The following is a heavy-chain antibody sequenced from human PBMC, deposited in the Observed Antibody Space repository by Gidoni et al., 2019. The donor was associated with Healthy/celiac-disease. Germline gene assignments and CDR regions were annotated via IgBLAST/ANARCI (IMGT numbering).Heavy chain of an antibody. Sequence: EVQLVESGGGLVQPGGSLRLSCSASGFTFSSYAMHWVRQAPGKGLEYVSAISSNGGSTYYADSVKGRFTISRDNSKNTLYLQMSSLRAEDTAVYYCVKELRITIFGVVILEYYFDYWGQGTLVTVSS. J-gene: IGHJ4*02. D-gene: IGHD3-3*01. CDR1: GFTFSSYA. CDR2: ISSNGGST. V-gene: IGHV3-64D*06. CDR3: VKELRITIFGVVILEYYFDY.